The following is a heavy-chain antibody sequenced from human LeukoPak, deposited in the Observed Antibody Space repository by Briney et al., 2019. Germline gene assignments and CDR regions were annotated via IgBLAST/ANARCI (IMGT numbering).Heavy chain of an antibody. J-gene: IGHJ4*02. Sequence: SQTLSLTCAISGDSVSSNSAAWNWIRQSPSRGLEWLGRTCYRSKWYNDYAVSVKSRITINPDTSKNQFSLQLNSVTAADTAVYYCARYDFWSGYYTFDYWGQGTLVTVSS. V-gene: IGHV6-1*01. CDR2: TCYRSKWYN. CDR3: ARYDFWSGYYTFDY. D-gene: IGHD3-3*01. CDR1: GDSVSSNSAA.